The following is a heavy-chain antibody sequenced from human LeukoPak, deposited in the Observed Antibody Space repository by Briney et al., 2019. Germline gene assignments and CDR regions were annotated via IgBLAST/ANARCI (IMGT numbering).Heavy chain of an antibody. CDR2: INHSGST. CDR3: ARGHTGVIDY. CDR1: GGSFSGYY. Sequence: PSETLSLTCAVYGGSFSGYYWSWIRQPPGKGLEWIGEINHSGSTNYNPSLKSRVTISVDTSKNQFSLKLSSVTAADTAVYYCARGHTGVIDYWGQGTLVTVSS. J-gene: IGHJ4*02. D-gene: IGHD7-27*01. V-gene: IGHV4-34*01.